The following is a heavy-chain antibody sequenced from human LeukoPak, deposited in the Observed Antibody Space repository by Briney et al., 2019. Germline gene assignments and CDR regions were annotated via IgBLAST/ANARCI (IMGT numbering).Heavy chain of an antibody. CDR3: AIKFQDQFDSSGFFGF. CDR2: INHSGST. CDR1: GGSFSGYF. J-gene: IGHJ4*02. Sequence: PSETLSLTCAVSGGSFSGYFWTWIRQAPGKGLEWIGEINHSGSTNYNASLESRVTISVDTSKKQFSLNLNSVTAADTAVYYCAIKFQDQFDSSGFFGFWGQGTLVTVSS. D-gene: IGHD3-22*01. V-gene: IGHV4-34*01.